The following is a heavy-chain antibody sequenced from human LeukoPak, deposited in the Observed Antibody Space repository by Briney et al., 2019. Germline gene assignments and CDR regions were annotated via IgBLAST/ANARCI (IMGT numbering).Heavy chain of an antibody. V-gene: IGHV4-59*08. CDR3: ARHEGGEWLRFGYYYYGMDV. CDR2: IYYSGST. J-gene: IGHJ6*02. CDR1: GGSISSYY. D-gene: IGHD5-12*01. Sequence: SETLSLTCTVSGGSISSYYWSWIRQPPGEGLEWIGYIYYSGSTNYNPSLKSRVTISVDTSKNQFSLKLSSVTAADTAVYYCARHEGGEWLRFGYYYYGMDVWGQGTTVTVSS.